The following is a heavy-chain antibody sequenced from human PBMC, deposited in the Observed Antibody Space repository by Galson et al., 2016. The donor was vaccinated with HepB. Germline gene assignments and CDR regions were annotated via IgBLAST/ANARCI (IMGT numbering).Heavy chain of an antibody. V-gene: IGHV3-30*03. CDR2: ISYDGSNK. CDR3: AAKRSDFGELSPLDY. J-gene: IGHJ4*02. CDR1: GFTFTSYG. D-gene: IGHD3-10*01. Sequence: SLRLSCAASGFTFTSYGIHWVRQAPGKGLEWVALISYDGSNKYYADSVKGRFTISRDNSKNILFLQMDSLRAEDTAVYYCAAKRSDFGELSPLDYWGQGTLVTVSS.